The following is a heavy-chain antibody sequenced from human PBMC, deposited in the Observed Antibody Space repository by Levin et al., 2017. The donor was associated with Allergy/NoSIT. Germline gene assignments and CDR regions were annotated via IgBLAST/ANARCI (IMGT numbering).Heavy chain of an antibody. D-gene: IGHD3-10*01. Sequence: SETLSLTCTVSGGSISSSSYYWGWIRQPPGKGLEWIGSIYYSGSTYYNPSLKSRVTISVDTSKNQFSLKLSSVTAADTAVYYCASSLTMVRGVTPLWGQGTLVTVSS. CDR2: IYYSGST. V-gene: IGHV4-39*01. CDR1: GGSISSSSYY. CDR3: ASSLTMVRGVTPL. J-gene: IGHJ4*02.